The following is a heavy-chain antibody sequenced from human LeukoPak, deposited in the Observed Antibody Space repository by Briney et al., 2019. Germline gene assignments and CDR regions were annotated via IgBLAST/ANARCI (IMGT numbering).Heavy chain of an antibody. Sequence: PSPTLSLTCTVSGGSISGGNYYWSWIRQAPGKGLEWVSYISSSGSTIYYADSVKGRFTISRDNAKNSLYLQMNSLRAEDTAVYYCARSMGFGELLCLGYWGQGTLVTVSS. CDR1: GGSISGGNYY. CDR3: ARSMGFGELLCLGY. CDR2: ISSSGSTI. D-gene: IGHD3-10*01. V-gene: IGHV3-11*01. J-gene: IGHJ4*02.